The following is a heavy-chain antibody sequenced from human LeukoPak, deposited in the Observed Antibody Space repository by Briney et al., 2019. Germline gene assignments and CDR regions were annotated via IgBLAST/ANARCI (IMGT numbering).Heavy chain of an antibody. V-gene: IGHV1-8*03. J-gene: IGHJ5*02. D-gene: IGHD6-6*01. CDR2: MNPNSGNT. Sequence: GASVKVSCKASGYTFTSYEINWVRQATGQGLEWMGWMNPNSGNTGYAQKFQGRVTITRYTSINTAYMELSSLRSEDTAVYYCARSVTTSSGFDPWGQGTLVTVSS. CDR1: GYTFTSYE. CDR3: ARSVTTSSGFDP.